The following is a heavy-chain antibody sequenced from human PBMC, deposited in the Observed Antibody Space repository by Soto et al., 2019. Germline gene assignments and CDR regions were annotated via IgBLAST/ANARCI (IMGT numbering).Heavy chain of an antibody. D-gene: IGHD6-13*01. J-gene: IGHJ4*02. V-gene: IGHV3-48*01. CDR2: IRSSSTTI. CDR1: GFTFSIYS. CDR3: ASGPIAPAGKGKYYFES. Sequence: GGSLRLSCAASGFTFSIYSMNWVRQAPGKGLEWVSYIRSSSTTIYYADSVKGRFTISRDNAKNSLYLQMNSLRAEDTAAYYCASGPIAPAGKGKYYFESWGQGTLVTVSS.